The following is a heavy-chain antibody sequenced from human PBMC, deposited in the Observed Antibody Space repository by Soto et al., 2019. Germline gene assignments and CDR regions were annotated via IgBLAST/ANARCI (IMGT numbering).Heavy chain of an antibody. J-gene: IGHJ4*02. Sequence: EVQLVESGGGLVQPGGSLRLSCAASGFTFSSYAMHWVRQAPGQGLEYVSAISSNGGSTYYANSLKGRFTISRDNSKNTLYLQMGSLKEEDMAVYYCAREGYCSSTSCYSFDYWGQGTLVTVSS. CDR1: GFTFSSYA. D-gene: IGHD2-2*01. CDR3: AREGYCSSTSCYSFDY. V-gene: IGHV3-64*01. CDR2: ISSNGGST.